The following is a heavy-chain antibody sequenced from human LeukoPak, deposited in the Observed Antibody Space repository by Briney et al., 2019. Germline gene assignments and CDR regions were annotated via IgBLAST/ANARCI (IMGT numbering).Heavy chain of an antibody. J-gene: IGHJ4*02. Sequence: SVKVSCKASGGTFSSYAISWVRQAPGQGLEWMGRIIPILGIANYAQKFQGRVTITADKSTSTAYMELSSLRSEDTAVYYCAREGNSYYYDSSGKDYYFDYWGQGTLVTVSS. CDR1: GGTFSSYA. V-gene: IGHV1-69*04. CDR3: AREGNSYYYDSSGKDYYFDY. CDR2: IIPILGIA. D-gene: IGHD3-22*01.